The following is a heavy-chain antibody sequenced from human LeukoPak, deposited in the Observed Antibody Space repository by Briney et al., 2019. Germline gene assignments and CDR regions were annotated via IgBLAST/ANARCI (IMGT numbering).Heavy chain of an antibody. CDR3: ARKSSLGENNDAFDI. D-gene: IGHD1/OR15-1a*01. CDR2: IYYSGST. CDR1: GGSISSSSYY. V-gene: IGHV4-39*01. Sequence: SETLSLTCTVSGGSISSSSYYWGWIRQPPGKGLEWIGSIYYSGSTYYNPSLKSRVTISVDTSKNQFSLQLNSVTPEDTAVYYCARKSSLGENNDAFDIWGQGTMVTVSS. J-gene: IGHJ3*02.